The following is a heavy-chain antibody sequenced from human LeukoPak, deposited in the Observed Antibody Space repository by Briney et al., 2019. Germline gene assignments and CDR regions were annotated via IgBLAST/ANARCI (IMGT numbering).Heavy chain of an antibody. D-gene: IGHD3-16*01. Sequence: GTSVKVSCKASGFTFTSSAVQWVRQARGQRLEWIGWIVVGSGNTNYAQKFQERVTITRDMSTSTAYMELSSLRSEDTAVYYCAAGATGAYYYYYMDVWGKGTTVTVS. CDR1: GFTFTSSA. CDR3: AAGATGAYYYYYMDV. J-gene: IGHJ6*03. CDR2: IVVGSGNT. V-gene: IGHV1-58*01.